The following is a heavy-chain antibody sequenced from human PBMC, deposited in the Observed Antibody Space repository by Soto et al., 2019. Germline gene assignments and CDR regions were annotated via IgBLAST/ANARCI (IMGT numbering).Heavy chain of an antibody. V-gene: IGHV3-30-3*01. CDR2: ISYDGSNK. Sequence: GGSLRLSCAASGFMFSSYDMHWVRQAPGKGLEWVAVISYDGSNKYYADSVKGRFTISRDNSKNTLYLQMNSLRADDTAIYYCARDYNSGSFDYWGQGTLVTVSS. CDR3: ARDYNSGSFDY. CDR1: GFMFSSYD. J-gene: IGHJ4*02. D-gene: IGHD6-19*01.